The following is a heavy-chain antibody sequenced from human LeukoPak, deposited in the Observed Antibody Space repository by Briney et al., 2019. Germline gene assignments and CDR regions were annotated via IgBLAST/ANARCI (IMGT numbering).Heavy chain of an antibody. CDR1: GFTVSSNY. V-gene: IGHV3-23*01. D-gene: IGHD6-25*01. CDR2: ISGSGGST. CDR3: AKESIAAVTFDY. Sequence: GGSLRLSCAASGFTVSSNYMSWVRQAPGKGLEWVSAISGSGGSTYYADSVKGRFTISRDNSKNTLYLQMNSLRAEDTAVYYCAKESIAAVTFDYWGQGTLVTVSS. J-gene: IGHJ4*02.